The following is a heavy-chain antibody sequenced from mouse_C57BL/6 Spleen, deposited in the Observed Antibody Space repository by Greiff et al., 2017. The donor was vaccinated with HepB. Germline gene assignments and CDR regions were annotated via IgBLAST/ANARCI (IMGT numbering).Heavy chain of an antibody. Sequence: VQLQQSGAELVRPGASVKLSCKASGYNFTSYGISWVKQRTGQGLEWIGEIYPRSGNTYYNEKFKGKATLTADKSSSTAYMELLSLTSEDSAVYFCARAVIIDSALGYWGQGTSVTVSS. CDR3: ARAVIIDSALGY. J-gene: IGHJ4*01. CDR1: GYNFTSYG. V-gene: IGHV1-81*01. D-gene: IGHD1-1*01. CDR2: IYPRSGNT.